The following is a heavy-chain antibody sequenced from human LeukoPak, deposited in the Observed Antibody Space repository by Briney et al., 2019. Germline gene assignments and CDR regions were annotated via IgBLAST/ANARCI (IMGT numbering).Heavy chain of an antibody. CDR2: INHSGST. CDR1: GGSFSGYY. D-gene: IGHD5-12*01. CDR3: ARGRGYGPLYYFDY. J-gene: IGHJ4*02. Sequence: PSETLSLTCAVYGGSFSGYYWSWIRQPPGKGLEWTGEINHSGSTNYNPSLKSRVTISVDTSKNQFSLKLSSVTAADTAVYYCARGRGYGPLYYFDYWGQGTLVTVSS. V-gene: IGHV4-34*01.